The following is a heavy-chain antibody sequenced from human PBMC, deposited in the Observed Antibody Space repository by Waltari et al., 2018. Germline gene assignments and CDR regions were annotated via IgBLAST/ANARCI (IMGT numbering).Heavy chain of an antibody. Sequence: QVQLVESGGGVVQPGRSLRLSCAASGFTFSSYAMHWVRQAPGKGVEWVAVMSYEGSNKYYADSVKGRFTISRDNSKNTLYLQMNSLRAEDTAVYYCARDRGDYFGYFDLWGRGTLVTVSS. CDR3: ARDRGDYFGYFDL. CDR2: MSYEGSNK. V-gene: IGHV3-30-3*01. D-gene: IGHD4-17*01. J-gene: IGHJ2*01. CDR1: GFTFSSYA.